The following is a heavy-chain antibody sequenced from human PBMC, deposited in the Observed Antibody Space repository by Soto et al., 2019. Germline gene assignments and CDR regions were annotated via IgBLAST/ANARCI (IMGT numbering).Heavy chain of an antibody. CDR3: AADLYCSGGSCYSYDY. Sequence: QMQLVQSGPEVKKPGTSVKVSCKASGFTFTSSAVRWVRQARGQRLEWIGWIVVGSGNTNYAQKFQERVTITRDMSTSTAYMELSSLRSEDTAVYYCAADLYCSGGSCYSYDYWGQGTLVTVSS. V-gene: IGHV1-58*01. D-gene: IGHD2-15*01. CDR1: GFTFTSSA. J-gene: IGHJ4*02. CDR2: IVVGSGNT.